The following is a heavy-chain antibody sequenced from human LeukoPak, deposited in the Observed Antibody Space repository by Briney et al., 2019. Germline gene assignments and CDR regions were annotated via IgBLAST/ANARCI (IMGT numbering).Heavy chain of an antibody. CDR2: IDPNSGGT. Sequence: ASVKVSCKASGYTFTGYYMHWVRQAPGQGLEWMGWIDPNSGGTNYAQKFQGRVTMTRDTSISTAYMELSRLRSDDTAVYYCAREDGIAVAVPQPSFDYWGQGTLVTVSS. CDR1: GYTFTGYY. CDR3: AREDGIAVAVPQPSFDY. J-gene: IGHJ4*02. D-gene: IGHD6-19*01. V-gene: IGHV1-2*02.